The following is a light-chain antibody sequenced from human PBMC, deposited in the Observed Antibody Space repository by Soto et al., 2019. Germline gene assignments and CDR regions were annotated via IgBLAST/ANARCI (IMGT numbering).Light chain of an antibody. V-gene: IGLV2-14*01. CDR3: HSYTSSSTVV. Sequence: QSALTQPASVSGSPGQSITISCTGTSSDVGGYNYVSWYQQHPGKAPKLMIYDVSNRPSGVSNRFSGSKSGNTASLTISGLQAEDEADYYCHSYTSSSTVVFGGGTKVTVL. J-gene: IGLJ2*01. CDR1: SSDVGGYNY. CDR2: DVS.